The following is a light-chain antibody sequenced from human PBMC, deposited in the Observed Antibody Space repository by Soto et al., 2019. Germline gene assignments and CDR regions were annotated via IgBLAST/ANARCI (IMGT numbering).Light chain of an antibody. V-gene: IGLV2-8*01. CDR3: TSYAGGNNV. CDR2: EVN. Sequence: QSALTQPPSASGSPGQSVTISCTGTSSDVGGYNYVSWYQQHPGKVPKLMVYEVNKRPSGVPDRFSGSKSCNTASLTVSGLQAEDEADYYCTSYAGGNNVFGTGTQLTVL. CDR1: SSDVGGYNY. J-gene: IGLJ1*01.